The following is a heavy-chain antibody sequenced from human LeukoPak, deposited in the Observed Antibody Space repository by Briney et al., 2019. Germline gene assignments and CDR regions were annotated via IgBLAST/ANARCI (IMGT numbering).Heavy chain of an antibody. CDR1: GLTVSSNY. CDR2: IFSGGRT. V-gene: IGHV3-53*01. CDR3: ARGRYEVSAAMDV. Sequence: GGSLRLSCAASGLTVSSNYMSWVRQAPGKGLEWVSVIFSGGRTNYANSVRGRFIISRDNSKNTLYLRMNSLRAEDTAAYYCARGRYEVSAAMDVWGQGTTVTVSS. D-gene: IGHD5-12*01. J-gene: IGHJ6*02.